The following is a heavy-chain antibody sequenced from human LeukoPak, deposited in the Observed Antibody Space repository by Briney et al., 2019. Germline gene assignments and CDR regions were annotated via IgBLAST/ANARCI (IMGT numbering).Heavy chain of an antibody. D-gene: IGHD3-10*01. CDR2: INTNTGNP. Sequence: ASVKVSCKASGYTFTSYAMNWVRQAPGQGLEWMGWINTNTGNPTYAQSFTGRFVFSLDTSVSTAYLQISSLKAEDTAVYYCARGRGVWFGEIISPNDAFDIWGQGTMVTVSS. V-gene: IGHV7-4-1*02. CDR3: ARGRGVWFGEIISPNDAFDI. CDR1: GYTFTSYA. J-gene: IGHJ3*02.